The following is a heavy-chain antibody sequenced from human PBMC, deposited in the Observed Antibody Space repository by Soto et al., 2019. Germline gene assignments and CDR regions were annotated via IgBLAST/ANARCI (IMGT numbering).Heavy chain of an antibody. V-gene: IGHV3-48*01. Sequence: PGGSLRLSCTTSGFNFNVYSMNWVRQAPGKGLEWVSYMTSDSKTIHYADSIKGRFTISRENAKNSLFLQMNSVRVEDTAVYYCTRGVSFGFDFWGQGTMVTVSS. J-gene: IGHJ3*01. D-gene: IGHD3-3*01. CDR2: MTSDSKTI. CDR3: TRGVSFGFDF. CDR1: GFNFNVYS.